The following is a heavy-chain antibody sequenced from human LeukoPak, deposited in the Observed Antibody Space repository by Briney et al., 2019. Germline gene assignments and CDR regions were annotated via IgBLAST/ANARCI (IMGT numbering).Heavy chain of an antibody. V-gene: IGHV1-2*06. CDR3: ARGEQQLVDFDY. CDR2: INPKSGGT. D-gene: IGHD6-13*01. J-gene: IGHJ4*02. CDR1: GYTFTGYY. Sequence: ASVKVSCKASGYTFTGYYMHWVRQAPGEGLEWMGRINPKSGGTNYAEKFQGRVTMTRDKSISTAYMELSRLRSDDTAVYYCARGEQQLVDFDYWGQGTLVTVSS.